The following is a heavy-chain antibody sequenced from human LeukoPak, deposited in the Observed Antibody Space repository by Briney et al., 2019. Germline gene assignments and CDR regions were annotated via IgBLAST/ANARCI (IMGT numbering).Heavy chain of an antibody. V-gene: IGHV1-18*01. Sequence: ASVKVSCKASGYTFTDYGISWVRQAPGQGLEWMRWISAYNGNTNYAQKLQGRVTMTTDTSTSTAYMELRSLRSDDTAVYYCARGTKGYCSSTSCDYMDVWGKGTTVTVSS. J-gene: IGHJ6*03. D-gene: IGHD2-2*01. CDR2: ISAYNGNT. CDR3: ARGTKGYCSSTSCDYMDV. CDR1: GYTFTDYG.